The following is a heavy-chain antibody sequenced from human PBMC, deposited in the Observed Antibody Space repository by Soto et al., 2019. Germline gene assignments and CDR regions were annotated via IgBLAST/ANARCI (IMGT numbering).Heavy chain of an antibody. J-gene: IGHJ5*02. Sequence: PGESLTISRKGSGYCFTSYWTGWVHQMPGKGLERMGIIYPGDSDTRYSPSFQGQVTISADKSISTAYLQGSSLKASDTAMYYWAMYRSSWAGCAPWAQGTLVPVSS. CDR3: AMYRSSWAGCAP. D-gene: IGHD6-13*01. V-gene: IGHV5-51*07. CDR1: GYCFTSYW. CDR2: IYPGDSDT.